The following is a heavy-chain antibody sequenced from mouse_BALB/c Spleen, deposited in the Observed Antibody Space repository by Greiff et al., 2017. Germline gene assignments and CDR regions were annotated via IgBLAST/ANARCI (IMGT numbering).Heavy chain of an antibody. D-gene: IGHD2-10*01. J-gene: IGHJ3*01. Sequence: EVQLQQSGGGLVKPGGSLKLSCAASGFTFSSYAMSWVRQTPEKRLEWVASISSGGSTYYPDSVKGRFTISRDNARNILYLQMSSLRSEDTAMYYCAREAYYPDWFAYWGQGTLVTVSA. CDR1: GFTFSSYA. CDR2: ISSGGST. V-gene: IGHV5-6-5*01. CDR3: AREAYYPDWFAY.